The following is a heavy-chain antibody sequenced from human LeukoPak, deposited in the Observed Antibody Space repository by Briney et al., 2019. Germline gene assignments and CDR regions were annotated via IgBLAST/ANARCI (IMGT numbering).Heavy chain of an antibody. CDR3: ARGLRVGATEAFDI. Sequence: ASVKVSCEASGYTFTGYYMHWVRQAPGQGLEWMGWINPSSGGTNYAQKFQGRVTMTRDTSISTAYMELSRLRSDDTAVYYCARGLRVGATEAFDIWGQGTMVTVSS. D-gene: IGHD1-26*01. CDR1: GYTFTGYY. CDR2: INPSSGGT. J-gene: IGHJ3*02. V-gene: IGHV1-2*02.